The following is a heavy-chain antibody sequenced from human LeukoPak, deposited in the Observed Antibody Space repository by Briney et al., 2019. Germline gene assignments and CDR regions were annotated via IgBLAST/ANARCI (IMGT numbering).Heavy chain of an antibody. CDR3: ARTGGGRHYYDTKGTAYY. Sequence: ASVKVSCKASGYTFTSYGISWVRQATGQGLEWMGWISAYNGNTNYAQKLQGRVTMTTDTSTSTAYMELRSLRSDDTAVYYRARTGGGRHYYDTKGTAYYWGQGTLVTVSS. CDR1: GYTFTSYG. V-gene: IGHV1-18*01. CDR2: ISAYNGNT. D-gene: IGHD3-22*01. J-gene: IGHJ4*02.